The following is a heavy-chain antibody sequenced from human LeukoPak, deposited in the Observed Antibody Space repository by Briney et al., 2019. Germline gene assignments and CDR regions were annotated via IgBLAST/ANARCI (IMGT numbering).Heavy chain of an antibody. CDR3: ARVRDDYFFDC. Sequence: SETLSLTCTVSGDSISTSGYYWSWIRQHPGTGLEWIAYIHYIGNTYYNPSLESRVTMSVDTSSNQFSLNVASVTAADTAIYYCARVRDDYFFDCWGQGILVTVSS. CDR2: IHYIGNT. J-gene: IGHJ4*02. CDR1: GDSISTSGYY. D-gene: IGHD3-3*01. V-gene: IGHV4-31*03.